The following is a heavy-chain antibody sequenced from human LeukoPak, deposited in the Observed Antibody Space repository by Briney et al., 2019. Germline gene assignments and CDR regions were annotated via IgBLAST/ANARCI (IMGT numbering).Heavy chain of an antibody. Sequence: GGSLRLSCAASGFTFGSYAMSWVRQAPGKGLEWVSAISGSGGSTYYADSVKGRFTISRDNSKNTLYLQMNSLRAEDTAVYYCAKPIVDTAMVPYFDYWGQGTLVTVSS. V-gene: IGHV3-23*01. J-gene: IGHJ4*02. CDR2: ISGSGGST. D-gene: IGHD5-18*01. CDR1: GFTFGSYA. CDR3: AKPIVDTAMVPYFDY.